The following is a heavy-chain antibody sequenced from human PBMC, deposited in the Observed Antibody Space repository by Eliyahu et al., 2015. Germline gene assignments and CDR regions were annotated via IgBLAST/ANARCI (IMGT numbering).Heavy chain of an antibody. CDR2: ISYDGSYR. J-gene: IGHJ4*02. CDR1: VFTFTSYG. V-gene: IGHV3-30*03. Sequence: QVHLVESGGGVVQPGRSLRLSFAAAVFTFTSYGMPWVRQAPGKGLEWVALISYDGSYRHYADSVKGRFIISRDDSRTTVHLQMNSLRAEDTAVYYCARERYYDSSGYMDYWGRGTLLTVSS. D-gene: IGHD3-22*01. CDR3: ARERYYDSSGYMDY.